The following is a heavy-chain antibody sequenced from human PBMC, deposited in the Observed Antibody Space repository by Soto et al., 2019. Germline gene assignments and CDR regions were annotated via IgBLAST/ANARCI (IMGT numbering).Heavy chain of an antibody. V-gene: IGHV3-49*03. CDR2: IRSKAYSGTT. Sequence: GGSLRLSCTASGFSFGDSAMSWFRQAPGKGLEWVGFIRSKAYSGTTEYAASVRGRFTISRNDSKSIAYLQMNSLKTEDTAVYYCTRRYSSGWYWFDPWGQGTLVTVSS. CDR3: TRRYSSGWYWFDP. CDR1: GFSFGDSA. J-gene: IGHJ5*02. D-gene: IGHD6-19*01.